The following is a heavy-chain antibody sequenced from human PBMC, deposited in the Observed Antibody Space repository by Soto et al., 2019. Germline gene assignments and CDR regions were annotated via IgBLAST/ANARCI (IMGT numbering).Heavy chain of an antibody. CDR3: ARDFARSAIGP. CDR1: GGSISNANYY. Sequence: SETLSLTCTVSGGSISNANYYWSWIRHHPGKGLEWIGYIYYTGTTYYSPSLESRVAISVDTSQNQFSLKLGAVTAADTAVYFRARDFARSAIGPWGNGTSVIVS. CDR2: IYYTGTT. D-gene: IGHD3-3*01. J-gene: IGHJ6*03. V-gene: IGHV4-31*03.